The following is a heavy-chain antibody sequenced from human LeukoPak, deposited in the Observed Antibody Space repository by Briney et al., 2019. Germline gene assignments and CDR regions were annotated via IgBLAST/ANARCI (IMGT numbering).Heavy chain of an antibody. J-gene: IGHJ5*02. V-gene: IGHV4-59*01. CDR1: GGSISSYY. Sequence: SETLSLTCTVSGGSISSYYWSWIRQPPGKGLEWIGYIYYSGSTNYNPSLKSRVTISVDTSKNQFSLKLSSVTAADTAVYYCAGIQLERRWFVPWGQGTLVTVSS. CDR3: AGIQLERRWFVP. D-gene: IGHD1-1*01. CDR2: IYYSGST.